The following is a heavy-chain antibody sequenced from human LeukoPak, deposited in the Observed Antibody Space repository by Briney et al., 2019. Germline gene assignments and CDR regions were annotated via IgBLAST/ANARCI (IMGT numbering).Heavy chain of an antibody. J-gene: IGHJ6*02. V-gene: IGHV4-34*01. CDR3: ARGRRYCSGGSCYSYYYYGMDV. Sequence: SETLSLTYPVYGGSFSGYYWRWLRPPAAKGLDWIGEVNHGGSTNFHPSLKSRVTISVDTSKNQFSLELSSVTAADAAVYYCARGRRYCSGGSCYSYYYYGMDVWGQGTTVTVSS. CDR2: VNHGGST. D-gene: IGHD2-15*01. CDR1: GGSFSGYY.